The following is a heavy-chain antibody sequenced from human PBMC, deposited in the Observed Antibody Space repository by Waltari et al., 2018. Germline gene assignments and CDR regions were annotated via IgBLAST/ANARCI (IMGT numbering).Heavy chain of an antibody. D-gene: IGHD2-21*01. CDR3: ARRDYGGNWSGY. CDR2: IYPGDSAT. J-gene: IGHJ4*02. CDR1: GYSFTRYW. V-gene: IGHV5-51*03. Sequence: VQLVQSGTEVTTSGASLKISCTGSGYSFTRYWIGWVRQMPGKGLEGMGIIYPGDSATRYSPSFQGQVTSSADKAISTAYRQWSSLKAADTAMYDCARRDYGGNWSGYWGQGTLVTVSS.